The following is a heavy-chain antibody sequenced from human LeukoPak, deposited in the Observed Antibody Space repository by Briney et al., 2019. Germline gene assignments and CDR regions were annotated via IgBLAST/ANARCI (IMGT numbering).Heavy chain of an antibody. CDR3: ARHLAVVTAIAY. CDR2: IYYTGST. J-gene: IGHJ4*02. Sequence: KSSETLSLTCTVSGGSISYYYWTWIRQSPGKGLEWIGQIYYTGSTYYNPSLKRRVTISVDTSRNQFSLKLSSVTAADTAVYYCARHLAVVTAIAYWGQGTLVTVSS. V-gene: IGHV4-59*08. D-gene: IGHD2-21*02. CDR1: GGSISYYY.